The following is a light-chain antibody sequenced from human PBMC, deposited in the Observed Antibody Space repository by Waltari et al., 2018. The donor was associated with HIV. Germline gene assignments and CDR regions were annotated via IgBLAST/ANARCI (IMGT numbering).Light chain of an antibody. J-gene: IGKJ4*01. CDR3: QQYYTTPLT. CDR1: RSVLSISNDRNY. Sequence: DIVMTQSPDSLVVSLGERAPINCKSSRSVLSISNDRNYLAWYQQKSGQPPRLLIYWASSREAGVPARVSGSASRTDFTLTINSLQAEDVAVYYCQQYYTTPLTFGGGTKVEIK. V-gene: IGKV4-1*01. CDR2: WAS.